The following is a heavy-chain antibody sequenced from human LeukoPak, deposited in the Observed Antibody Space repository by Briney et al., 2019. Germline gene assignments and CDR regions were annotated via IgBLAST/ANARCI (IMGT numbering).Heavy chain of an antibody. CDR3: ARVGGHVEMATIIYFDY. V-gene: IGHV3-7*01. CDR2: IKQDGSEK. D-gene: IGHD5-24*01. CDR1: GFTFSSYW. J-gene: IGHJ4*02. Sequence: PGGSLRPSCAASGFTFSSYWMSWVRQAPGKGLEWVANIKQDGSEKYYVDSVKGRFTISRDNAKNSLYLQMNSLRAEDTAVYYCARVGGHVEMATIIYFDYWGQGTLVTVSS.